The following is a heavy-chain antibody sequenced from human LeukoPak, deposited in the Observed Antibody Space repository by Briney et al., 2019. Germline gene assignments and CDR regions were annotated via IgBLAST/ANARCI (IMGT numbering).Heavy chain of an antibody. CDR2: IYYSGST. D-gene: IGHD5-24*01. V-gene: IGHV4-30-4*01. Sequence: SETLSLTCTVSGGSISSGDYYWSWIRQPPGKGLEWIGYIYYSGSTYYNPSLKSRVTISVDTSKNQFSLKLSSVTAADTAVYYCARGGMATIGAFDIWGQGTMVTVSS. CDR1: GGSISSGDYY. CDR3: ARGGMATIGAFDI. J-gene: IGHJ3*02.